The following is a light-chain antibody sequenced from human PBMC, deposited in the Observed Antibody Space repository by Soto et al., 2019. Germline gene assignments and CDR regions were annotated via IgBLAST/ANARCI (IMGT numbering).Light chain of an antibody. CDR1: QSVSRY. J-gene: IGKJ1*01. CDR2: DAS. CDR3: HQYGSSPAT. V-gene: IGKV3-11*01. Sequence: EIVLTQSPATLSLSPGERATLSCRASQSVSRYLAWYQQKPGQAPRLLIYDASNRATGIPARFSGSGSGTDFTLTISSLEPEDFAVYYCHQYGSSPATFGQGTKVDIK.